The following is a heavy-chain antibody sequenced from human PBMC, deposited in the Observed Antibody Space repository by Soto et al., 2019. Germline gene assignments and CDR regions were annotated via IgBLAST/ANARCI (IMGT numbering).Heavy chain of an antibody. Sequence: EVQVLEAGGGLVQPGGSLRLSCAASGFTFSSYVMSWVRQAPGKGLEWVSAISGSGVSTYYADSVKGRLTISRDNSKNTLYLQMNSLTPEDTAVYYCATYVLRLNAFDIWVQGTMVTVSS. V-gene: IGHV3-23*01. D-gene: IGHD3-3*01. J-gene: IGHJ3*02. CDR2: ISGSGVST. CDR3: ATYVLRLNAFDI. CDR1: GFTFSSYV.